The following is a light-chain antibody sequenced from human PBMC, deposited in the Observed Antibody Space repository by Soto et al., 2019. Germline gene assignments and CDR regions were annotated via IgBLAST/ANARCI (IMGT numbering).Light chain of an antibody. J-gene: IGLJ1*01. CDR2: DVS. CDR3: SSYTSTSTYV. CDR1: SSDVGGYNY. V-gene: IGLV2-14*01. Sequence: QSALTQPASVSGSPGQSIAISCTGTSSDVGGYNYVSWYQQHPGKAPVLMIYDVSIRPSGVTNRFSGSKSGNTASLTISGLQAEDEADYYCSSYTSTSTYVFGPGTKVTVL.